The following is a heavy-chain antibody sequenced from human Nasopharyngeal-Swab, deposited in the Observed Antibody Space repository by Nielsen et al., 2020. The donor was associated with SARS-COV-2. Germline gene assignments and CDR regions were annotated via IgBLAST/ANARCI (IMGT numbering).Heavy chain of an antibody. V-gene: IGHV3-21*01. CDR1: GFAFSAYT. J-gene: IGHJ4*02. CDR3: VRGDRRDY. Sequence: GESLKISCAASGFAFSAYTMNWVRQAPGKGLEWVSSISGNGSARYYAASLKGRFTISRDNAQNSLFLQINSLTAEDTAFYFCVRGDRRDYWGLGTLVTVSS. CDR2: ISGNGSAR.